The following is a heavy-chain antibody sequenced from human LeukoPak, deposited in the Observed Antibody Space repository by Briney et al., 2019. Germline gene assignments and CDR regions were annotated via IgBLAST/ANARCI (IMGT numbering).Heavy chain of an antibody. J-gene: IGHJ6*02. V-gene: IGHV1-18*01. CDR3: ASASTRAADSYYYYYGMDV. CDR1: GYTFTSYG. CDR2: ISAYNGNT. D-gene: IGHD5/OR15-5a*01. Sequence: ASVKVSCKASGYTFTSYGISWVRQAPGQGLEWMGWISAYNGNTNYAQKLRGRVTMTTDTSTSTAYMELRSLRSDDTAVYYCASASTRAADSYYYYYGMDVWGQGTTVTVSS.